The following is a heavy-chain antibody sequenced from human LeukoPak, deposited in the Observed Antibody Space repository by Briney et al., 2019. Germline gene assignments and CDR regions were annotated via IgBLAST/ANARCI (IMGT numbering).Heavy chain of an antibody. J-gene: IGHJ4*02. CDR1: GYTFTGYY. CDR3: ARDPRRGDGYNYDY. CDR2: INPNSGGT. D-gene: IGHD5-24*01. V-gene: IGHV1-2*02. Sequence: ASVKVSCKASGYTFTGYYMHWVRQAPGQGLEWMGWINPNSGGTNYAQKFQGRVTMTRDTSTSTAYMELSRLRSDDTAVYYCARDPRRGDGYNYDYWGQGTLVTVSS.